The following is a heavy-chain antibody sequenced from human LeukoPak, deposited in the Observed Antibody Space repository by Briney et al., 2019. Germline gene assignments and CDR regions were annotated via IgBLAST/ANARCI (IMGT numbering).Heavy chain of an antibody. CDR1: DYISIYY. Sequence: SETLSLTCRVSDYISIYYWIWIRQPPGKGLEWIGYVYFRGGATYNPSLKGRVTISEDTYKNRVSLKLNSVTAADTAIYYCARHSHGADRYRDSIVSWGQGILVTVSS. CDR2: VYFRGGA. J-gene: IGHJ4*02. CDR3: ARHSHGADRYRDSIVS. V-gene: IGHV4-59*08. D-gene: IGHD2-21*01.